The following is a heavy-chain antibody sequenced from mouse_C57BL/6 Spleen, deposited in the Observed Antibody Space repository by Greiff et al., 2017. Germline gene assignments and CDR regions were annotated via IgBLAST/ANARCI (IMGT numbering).Heavy chain of an antibody. Sequence: QVQLQQSGAELVKPGASVKLSCKASGYTFTSYWMQWVKQRPGQGLEWIGEIDPSDSYTNYNQKFKGKATLSVDTSSSTAYMQLSSLTSEDSAVYYCARYYYGSSDYWGQGTTLTVSS. CDR2: IDPSDSYT. D-gene: IGHD1-1*01. CDR1: GYTFTSYW. V-gene: IGHV1-50*01. CDR3: ARYYYGSSDY. J-gene: IGHJ2*01.